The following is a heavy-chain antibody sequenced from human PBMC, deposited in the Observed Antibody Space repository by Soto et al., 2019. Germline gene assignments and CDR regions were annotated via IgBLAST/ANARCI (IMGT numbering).Heavy chain of an antibody. CDR1: GYTFTSYY. CDR2: INPSGGST. V-gene: IGHV1-46*03. J-gene: IGHJ5*02. CDR3: ARGATVVTFPVWFDP. Sequence: QVQLVQSGAEVKKPGASVKVSCKASGYTFTSYYMHWVRQAPGQGLEWMGIINPSGGSTSYAQKFQGRVTMTRDTSTSKVYMELSSLRSEDTAVYYCARGATVVTFPVWFDPWGQGTLVTVSS. D-gene: IGHD4-17*01.